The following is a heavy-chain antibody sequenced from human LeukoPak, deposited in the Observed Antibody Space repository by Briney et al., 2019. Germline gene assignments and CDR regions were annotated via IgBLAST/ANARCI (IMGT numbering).Heavy chain of an antibody. Sequence: SETLSLTCTVSGGSISSYYWSWIRQPPGKGLEWIGYIYYSGSTNYNPSLKSRVTISVDTSKNQFSLKLSSVTAADTAVYYCARSDFWSGYFDYWGQGTLVTVSS. V-gene: IGHV4-59*01. D-gene: IGHD3-3*01. J-gene: IGHJ4*02. CDR1: GGSISSYY. CDR3: ARSDFWSGYFDY. CDR2: IYYSGST.